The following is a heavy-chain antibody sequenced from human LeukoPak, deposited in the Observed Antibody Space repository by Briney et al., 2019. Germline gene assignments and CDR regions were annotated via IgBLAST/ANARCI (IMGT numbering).Heavy chain of an antibody. Sequence: GGSLRLSCTASGFTFGDYAMSWVRQAPGKGLEWVGFIRSKAYGGTTEYAASVKGRFTISRDDTKSIAYLQMNSLKTEDTAVYYCARADRPGTFYAFDIWGQGTMVTVSS. CDR2: IRSKAYGGTT. J-gene: IGHJ3*02. CDR3: ARADRPGTFYAFDI. CDR1: GFTFGDYA. V-gene: IGHV3-49*04.